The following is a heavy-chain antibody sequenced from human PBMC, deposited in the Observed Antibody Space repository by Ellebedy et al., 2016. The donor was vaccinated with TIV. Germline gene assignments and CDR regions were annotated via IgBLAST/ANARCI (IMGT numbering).Heavy chain of an antibody. D-gene: IGHD6-13*01. CDR1: AYTFSTLD. J-gene: IGHJ4*02. Sequence: AASVKVSCNASAYTFSTLDINWVRQVAGQWLEWMGWMSPARGNTRYAQRFQGRIAMTCNTSISTFFMELSSLSSDDTAVYYCARGVAAGVDYWGQGTLVTVSS. V-gene: IGHV1-8*02. CDR3: ARGVAAGVDY. CDR2: MSPARGNT.